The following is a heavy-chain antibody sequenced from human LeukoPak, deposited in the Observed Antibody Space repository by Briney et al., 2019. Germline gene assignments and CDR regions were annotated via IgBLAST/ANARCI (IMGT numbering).Heavy chain of an antibody. D-gene: IGHD5-12*01. CDR1: GGSISSYY. J-gene: IGHJ5*02. V-gene: IGHV4-59*01. Sequence: SETLSLTCTGSGGSISSYYWSWIRQPPGKGLEWIGYIYYSGSTNYNPSLKSRVTISVDTSKNQFSLKLSSVTAADTAVYYCARDVSPEEINSGYDYWFDPWGQGTLVTVSS. CDR2: IYYSGST. CDR3: ARDVSPEEINSGYDYWFDP.